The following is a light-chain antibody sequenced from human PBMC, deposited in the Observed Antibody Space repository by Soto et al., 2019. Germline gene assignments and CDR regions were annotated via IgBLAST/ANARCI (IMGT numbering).Light chain of an antibody. V-gene: IGLV3-21*02. CDR3: KVWNSNAGHNYG. CDR2: DDS. Sequence: SHEPTQPPSGSVAPGQTARLTFGGNNTGSYRVPWYPQTPGKAPALVGSDDSGRPSGPPERFSGSKSGNTATLTLSRAEVDDEADSYCKVWNSNAGHNYGFGEGTKGTVL. CDR1: NTGSYR. J-gene: IGLJ1*01.